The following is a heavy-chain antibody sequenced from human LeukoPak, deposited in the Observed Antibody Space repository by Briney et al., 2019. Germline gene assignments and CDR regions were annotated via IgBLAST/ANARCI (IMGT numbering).Heavy chain of an antibody. CDR1: GDSFSSHY. Sequence: PSETLSLTCAVSGDSFSSHYWTWIRQSPGTGLEWIGYISHIGRTNYNPSLKSRVTISIDTSKNQFSLKLSSVTAADTAVYYCARESGVPAAMPNWFDPWGQGTLVTVSS. CDR3: ARESGVPAAMPNWFDP. J-gene: IGHJ5*02. V-gene: IGHV4-59*11. CDR2: ISHIGRT. D-gene: IGHD2-2*01.